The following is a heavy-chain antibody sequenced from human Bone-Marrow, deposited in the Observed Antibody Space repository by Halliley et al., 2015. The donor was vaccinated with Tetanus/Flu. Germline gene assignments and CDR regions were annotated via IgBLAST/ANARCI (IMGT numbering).Heavy chain of an antibody. CDR2: ISYRESEK. D-gene: IGHD3-10*01. V-gene: IGHV3-30*18. CDR3: TKALTGTTRFSNAMDV. J-gene: IGHJ6*02. Sequence: RQAPGKGLEWVAVISYRESEKYYADSVKGRFTISRDNSKNTLHLEMNSLRAEDTAVYYCTKALTGTTRFSNAMDVWGQGP.